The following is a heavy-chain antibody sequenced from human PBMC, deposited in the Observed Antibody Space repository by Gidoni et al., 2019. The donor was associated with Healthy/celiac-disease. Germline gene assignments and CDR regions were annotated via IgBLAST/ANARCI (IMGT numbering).Heavy chain of an antibody. CDR1: GFTFSHAW. D-gene: IGHD3-16*01. J-gene: IGHJ6*03. CDR3: TLDVWGYYYYYYMDV. CDR2: IKSKTDGGTT. Sequence: EVQLVESGGGLVKPGGSLRLSCAASGFTFSHAWMSWVRQAPGKGLEWVGRIKSKTDGGTTDYAAPVKGRFTISRDDSKNTLYLQMNSLKTEDTAVYYCTLDVWGYYYYYYMDVWGKGTTVTVSS. V-gene: IGHV3-15*01.